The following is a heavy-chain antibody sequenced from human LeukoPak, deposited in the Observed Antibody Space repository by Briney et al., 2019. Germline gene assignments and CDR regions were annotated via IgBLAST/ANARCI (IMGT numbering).Heavy chain of an antibody. CDR2: ISYDGSNK. J-gene: IGHJ4*02. CDR1: GFTFSSYA. D-gene: IGHD3-22*01. V-gene: IGHV3-30-3*01. Sequence: GRSLRLSCAASGFTFSSYAMHWVRQAPGKGLEWVAVISYDGSNKYYADSVKGRFTISRDNSKNTLYLQMNSPRAEDTAVYYCARDGYYYDSSGYYCIDYWGQGTLVTVSS. CDR3: ARDGYYYDSSGYYCIDY.